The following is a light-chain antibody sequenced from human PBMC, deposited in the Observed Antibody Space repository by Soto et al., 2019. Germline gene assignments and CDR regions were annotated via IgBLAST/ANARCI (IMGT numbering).Light chain of an antibody. V-gene: IGKV3-20*01. J-gene: IGKJ1*01. CDR3: QQYVSSPWA. Sequence: EIVLAQSPGTLSLSPGERATLSCRASQSVTNSFLAWYQQKPGQAPRLLIYGASRRATGIPDRFTGSGSGTHFTLTISRLETEDFAVYYCQQYVSSPWAFGQGTKVEI. CDR2: GAS. CDR1: QSVTNSF.